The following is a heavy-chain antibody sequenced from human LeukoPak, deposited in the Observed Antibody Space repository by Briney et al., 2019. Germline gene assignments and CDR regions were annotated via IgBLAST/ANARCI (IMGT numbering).Heavy chain of an antibody. CDR1: GFTFSSYA. Sequence: GGSLRLSCAASGFTFSSYAMSWVRQAPGEGLEWVSTLSGGGGTTYYADSVKGRFTISRDNSKNTLYLQMNSLRAEDTAVYYCAREYRGEYYFAYWGQGTLVTVSS. V-gene: IGHV3-23*01. J-gene: IGHJ4*02. D-gene: IGHD3-10*01. CDR2: LSGGGGTT. CDR3: AREYRGEYYFAY.